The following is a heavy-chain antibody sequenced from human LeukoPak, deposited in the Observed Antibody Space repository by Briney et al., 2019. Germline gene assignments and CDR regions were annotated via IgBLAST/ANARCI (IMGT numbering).Heavy chain of an antibody. CDR3: ARDRLDSSSWAAPYYYYGMDV. J-gene: IGHJ6*02. D-gene: IGHD6-13*01. CDR2: INPNSGGT. CDR1: GYTFTGCY. V-gene: IGHV1-2*02. Sequence: ASVKVSCKASGYTFTGCYMHWVRQAPGQGLEWMGWINPNSGGTNYAQKFQGRVTMTRDTSISTAYMELSRLRSDDTAVYYCARDRLDSSSWAAPYYYYGMDVWGQGTTVTVSS.